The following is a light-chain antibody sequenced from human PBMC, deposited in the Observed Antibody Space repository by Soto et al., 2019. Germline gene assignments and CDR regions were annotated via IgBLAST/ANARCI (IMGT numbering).Light chain of an antibody. V-gene: IGKV1-5*03. CDR3: QHYNSYSEA. CDR1: QSISSW. Sequence: QMTQSPATLSAYVGDRVTITCRASQSISSWLAWYQQKPGKAPKLLIYKASSLESGVPSRFSGSGSGTEFTLTISSLQPDDFATYYCQHYNSYSEAFGQGTKVDIK. CDR2: KAS. J-gene: IGKJ1*01.